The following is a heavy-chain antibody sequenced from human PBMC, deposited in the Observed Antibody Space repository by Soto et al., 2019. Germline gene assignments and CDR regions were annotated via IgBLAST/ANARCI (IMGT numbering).Heavy chain of an antibody. CDR1: GYTFTSYD. CDR2: MNPNSGKT. CDR3: ARELSSSWRFDY. J-gene: IGHJ4*02. Sequence: QVQLVQSGAEVKKPGDSVKVSCKASGYTFTSYDINWVRQATGQGLEWMGWMNPNSGKTGYAQKFQGRVTMTRNTSISTAYMELSSLKSEDTAVYYCARELSSSWRFDYWGQGTLVTVSS. D-gene: IGHD6-13*01. V-gene: IGHV1-8*01.